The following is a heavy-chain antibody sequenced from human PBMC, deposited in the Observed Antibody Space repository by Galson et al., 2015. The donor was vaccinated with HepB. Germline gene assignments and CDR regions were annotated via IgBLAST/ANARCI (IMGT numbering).Heavy chain of an antibody. J-gene: IGHJ6*02. V-gene: IGHV3-30*04. CDR2: ISNDGSNK. CDR3: AKGGWDYYGSGSYVQYGMDV. Sequence: SLRLSCAASGFTFSSYAMHWVRQAPGKGLEWVAVISNDGSNKYYADSVKGRFTISRDNSKNTLYLQMNSLRAEDTAVYYCAKGGWDYYGSGSYVQYGMDVWGQGTTVTVSS. CDR1: GFTFSSYA. D-gene: IGHD3-10*01.